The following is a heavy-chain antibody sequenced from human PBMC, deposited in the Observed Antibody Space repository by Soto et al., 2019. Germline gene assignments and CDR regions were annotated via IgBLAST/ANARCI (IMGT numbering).Heavy chain of an antibody. V-gene: IGHV3-15*01. CDR2: IKSKTDGGTT. J-gene: IGHJ6*02. D-gene: IGHD2-8*01. CDR1: GFTFSNAW. Sequence: EVQLVESGGGLVKPGGSLRLSCAASGFTFSNAWMSWVRQAPGKGLEWVGRIKSKTDGGTTDYAAPVKGRFTISRDDSKNTLYPQMNSLKTEDTAVYYCTTHCTNGVCYGGDYYYYGMDVWGQGTTVTVSS. CDR3: TTHCTNGVCYGGDYYYYGMDV.